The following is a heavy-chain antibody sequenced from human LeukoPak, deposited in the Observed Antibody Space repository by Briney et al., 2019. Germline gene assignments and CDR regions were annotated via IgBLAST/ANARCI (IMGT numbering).Heavy chain of an antibody. CDR2: ISSSSSYI. Sequence: GGSLRLSCAASGFTFSSYSMNWVRQAPGKGLEWVSSISSSSSYIYYADSVKGRFTISRDNAKNSLYLQMNSLRAEDTAVYYCARTIAVGNWFDPWGQGTLVTVSS. CDR3: ARTIAVGNWFDP. D-gene: IGHD6-19*01. CDR1: GFTFSSYS. J-gene: IGHJ5*02. V-gene: IGHV3-21*01.